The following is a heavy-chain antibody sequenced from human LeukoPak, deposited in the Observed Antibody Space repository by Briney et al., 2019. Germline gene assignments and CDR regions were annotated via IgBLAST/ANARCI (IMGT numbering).Heavy chain of an antibody. D-gene: IGHD3-22*01. J-gene: IGHJ4*02. CDR2: INHSGST. V-gene: IGHV4-34*01. CDR1: GGSISSYY. CDR3: ASRDSSGYYYAR. Sequence: NPSETLSLTCTVSGGSISSYYWSWIRQPPGKGLEWIGEINHSGSTNYNPSLKSRVTISVDTSKNQFSLKLSSVTAADTAVYYCASRDSSGYYYARWGQGTLVTVSS.